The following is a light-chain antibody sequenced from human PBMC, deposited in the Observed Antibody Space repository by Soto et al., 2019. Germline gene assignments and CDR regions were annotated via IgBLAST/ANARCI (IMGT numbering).Light chain of an antibody. CDR3: CGWDESLNGQV. CDR1: SSNIGTST. CDR2: TND. V-gene: IGLV1-44*01. Sequence: QSVLTQPPSASGTPGQTVTISCTGSSSNIGTSTVHCYKQLPATAPTQLINTNDQRPSGVTDRFSGSKSGTSASLAISGLQSEEEAADYCCGWDESLNGQVFGGGTKLTVL. J-gene: IGLJ3*02.